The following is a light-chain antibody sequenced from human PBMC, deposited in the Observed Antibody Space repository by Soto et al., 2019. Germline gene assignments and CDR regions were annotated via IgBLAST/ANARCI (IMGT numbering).Light chain of an antibody. CDR3: QQYNSYSTYT. Sequence: DIQMTQSPSTLSASVGDRVTITCRASQSISSWLAWYQQKPGKAPKLLIYKASSLESGVPSRFSGSGSGTEFTLTISSLPPDDFATYYCQQYNSYSTYTFGQGTKLEIK. CDR1: QSISSW. CDR2: KAS. J-gene: IGKJ2*01. V-gene: IGKV1-5*03.